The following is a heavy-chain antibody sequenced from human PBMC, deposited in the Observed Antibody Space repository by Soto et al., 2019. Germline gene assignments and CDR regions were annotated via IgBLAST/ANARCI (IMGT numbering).Heavy chain of an antibody. CDR1: GGSTSSYY. Sequence: SETLSLTCSVSGGSTSSYYWSWIRQPPGKGLEWIGYIYYSGSTDYGPSLKSRVTMSIDTSQNQVSLKLTSVTTADTALYYCAPTPRYWGQGTLVTVSS. CDR2: IYYSGST. V-gene: IGHV4-59*01. CDR3: APTPRY. J-gene: IGHJ4*02. D-gene: IGHD2-15*01.